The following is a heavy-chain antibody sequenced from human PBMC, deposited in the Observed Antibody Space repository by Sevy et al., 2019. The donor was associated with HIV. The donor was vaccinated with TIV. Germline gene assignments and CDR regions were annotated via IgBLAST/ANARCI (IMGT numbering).Heavy chain of an antibody. CDR2: IYYSGST. V-gene: IGHV4-39*01. CDR1: GGSISSSSYY. J-gene: IGHJ4*02. CDR3: AGSEYSGYDWPLLV. Sequence: SETLSLTCTVSGGSISSSSYYWGWIRQPPGKGLEWIGSIYYSGSTYYNPSLKSRVTISVDTSKNQFSLKLRSVTAADTAVYYCAGSEYSGYDWPLLVWGQGTLVTVSS. D-gene: IGHD5-12*01.